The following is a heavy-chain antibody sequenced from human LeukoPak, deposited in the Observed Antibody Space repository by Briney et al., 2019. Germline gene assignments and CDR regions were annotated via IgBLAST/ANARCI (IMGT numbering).Heavy chain of an antibody. CDR3: SRSATGGFFDS. CDR1: GFAFSSYW. J-gene: IGHJ4*02. CDR2: ANGDGSDT. V-gene: IGHV3-74*01. Sequence: GGSLRLSCAASGFAFSSYWMHWVRQGPGKGLVWVSRANGDGSDTSYADSVKGRFTISRDNAKNTLYLQMNRLRAEDTAVYYCSRSATGGFFDSWGEGTLVTVSS. D-gene: IGHD2-15*01.